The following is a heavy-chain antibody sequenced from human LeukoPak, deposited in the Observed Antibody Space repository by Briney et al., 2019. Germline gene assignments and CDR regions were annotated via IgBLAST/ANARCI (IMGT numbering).Heavy chain of an antibody. CDR2: IYYNGST. Sequence: PTETLSLTCTVSGGSISYYYWSWIRQSPGKGLEWIGYIYYNGSTNYNPSLKSRVTISVDMSKNQFSLKVTSVTAADTAIYYCARKGGHFDYWGQGTLVTVSS. D-gene: IGHD2-15*01. J-gene: IGHJ4*02. V-gene: IGHV4-59*01. CDR1: GGSISYYY. CDR3: ARKGGHFDY.